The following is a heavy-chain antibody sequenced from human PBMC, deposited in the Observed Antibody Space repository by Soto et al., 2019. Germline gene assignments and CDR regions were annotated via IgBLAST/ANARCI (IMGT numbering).Heavy chain of an antibody. CDR1: GFTFSSFH. Sequence: GVSLRLSCAASGFTFSSFHMNWVRQAPGRGLEWVAYITSSSDTIYYSDSVKGRFTISRDNGKNSLFLQMNSLRDEDTAVYYCARVVVVIPPGYYYAMDVWGQGTTVTVSS. CDR3: ARVVVVIPPGYYYAMDV. V-gene: IGHV3-48*02. CDR2: ITSSSDTI. D-gene: IGHD3-22*01. J-gene: IGHJ6*02.